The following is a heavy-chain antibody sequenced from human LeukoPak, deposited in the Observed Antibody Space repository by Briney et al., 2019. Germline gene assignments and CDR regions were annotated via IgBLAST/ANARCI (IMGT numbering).Heavy chain of an antibody. V-gene: IGHV1-8*01. CDR3: ARGPRNDP. CDR1: GYPFTTYE. Sequence: ASVKVSCKASGYPFTTYEINWVRQAAGQGLEWMGWVHPDTGYADYAQKFQGRVTMTSDTSISTAYMELSSLRSDDTAVYFCARGPRNDPWGQGTLVTVSS. J-gene: IGHJ5*02. CDR2: VHPDTGYA. D-gene: IGHD1-14*01.